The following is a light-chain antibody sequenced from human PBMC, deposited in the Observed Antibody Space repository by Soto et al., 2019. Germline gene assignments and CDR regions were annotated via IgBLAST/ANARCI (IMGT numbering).Light chain of an antibody. CDR3: QQRSNWIT. Sequence: EIVLTQSPGTLSLSPGERSTLACRASQSVSNNYLAWYQQKPGQAPRLLIYGASNRATGIPDRFSGSGSGTDFTLTISSLEPEDFAVYYCQQRSNWITFGQGTRL. V-gene: IGKV3D-20*02. CDR1: QSVSNNY. CDR2: GAS. J-gene: IGKJ5*01.